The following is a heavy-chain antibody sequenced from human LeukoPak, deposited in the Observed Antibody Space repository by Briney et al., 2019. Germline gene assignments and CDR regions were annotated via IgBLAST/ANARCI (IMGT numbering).Heavy chain of an antibody. D-gene: IGHD1-7*01. V-gene: IGHV3-7*03. CDR3: ARVLTGTKLAFDY. CDR2: IEQDGSEK. Sequence: ANIEQDGSEKNYVDSVKGRFTISRDNSKNTLYLQMNSLRAEDTAVYYCARVLTGTKLAFDYWGQGTLVTVSS. J-gene: IGHJ4*02.